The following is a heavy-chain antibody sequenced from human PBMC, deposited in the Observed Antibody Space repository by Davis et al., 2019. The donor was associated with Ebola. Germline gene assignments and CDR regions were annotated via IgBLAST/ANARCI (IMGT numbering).Heavy chain of an antibody. V-gene: IGHV4-59*01. J-gene: IGHJ4*02. CDR2: IYSLGST. CDR1: GDSISSSY. D-gene: IGHD3-22*01. Sequence: MPSETLSLTCTVSGDSISSSYWSWIRQPPGRGLEWLGYIYSLGSTNYNPSLKSRVTISVDTSKNQFSLKLSSVTAADTAVYYCARGHSSGYYQDYFDYWGQGTLVTVSS. CDR3: ARGHSSGYYQDYFDY.